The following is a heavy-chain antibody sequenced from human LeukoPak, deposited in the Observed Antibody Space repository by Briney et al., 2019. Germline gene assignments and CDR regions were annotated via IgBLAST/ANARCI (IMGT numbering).Heavy chain of an antibody. CDR2: IYYSGSP. V-gene: IGHV4-59*01. CDR1: VVSISRYY. Sequence: PSETLSLTCTVSVVSISRYYWSWIRQPPGQQLKGIGYIYYSGSPNYDPSLKSRVPISVDTSKTQFSLKLSSVTAADTAVYYCARRTGYYDGFDYWGQGTLVTVSS. J-gene: IGHJ4*02. D-gene: IGHD3/OR15-3a*01. CDR3: ARRTGYYDGFDY.